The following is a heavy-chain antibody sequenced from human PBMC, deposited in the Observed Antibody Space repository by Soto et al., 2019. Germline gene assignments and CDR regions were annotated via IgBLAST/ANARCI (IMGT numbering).Heavy chain of an antibody. J-gene: IGHJ3*01. CDR3: AKIPHSSSWYVGGFDL. CDR1: GFTFSSDA. Sequence: EVQLLESGGGLVQPGGSLRLSCAASGFTFSSDAMSWVRQAPGKGLEWVSAISGSGGSTYYADSVKGRFTISRDNSKSPLYQQMNSQRAEDTAIYYCAKIPHSSSWYVGGFDLWGQGTMVTVSS. D-gene: IGHD6-13*01. CDR2: ISGSGGST. V-gene: IGHV3-23*01.